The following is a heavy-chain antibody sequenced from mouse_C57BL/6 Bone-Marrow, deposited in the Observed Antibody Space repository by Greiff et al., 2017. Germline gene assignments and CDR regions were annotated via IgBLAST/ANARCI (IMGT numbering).Heavy chain of an antibody. V-gene: IGHV1-82*01. J-gene: IGHJ3*01. CDR2: LYPGDGDT. CDR3: ARCSLAY. Sequence: QVQLQQSGPELVKPGASVKISCKASGYAFSSSWMNWVKQRPGKGLEWIGRLYPGDGDTNYNGKFKGKATLTADKSSSTAYMQLSSLTSEDSAVYFCARCSLAYWGQGTLVTVSA. CDR1: GYAFSSSW.